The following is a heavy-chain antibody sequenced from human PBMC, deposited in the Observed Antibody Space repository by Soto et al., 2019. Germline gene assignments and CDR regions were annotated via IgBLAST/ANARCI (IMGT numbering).Heavy chain of an antibody. CDR1: GFTFSSYW. V-gene: IGHV3-7*04. Sequence: EVQLVESGGGLVQPGGSLRLSCAASGFTFSSYWMSWVRQAPGKGLEWVANIKQDGSEKYYVDSVKGRFTISRDNVKNSLYLQMNSLRAEDTAVYYCARGIVVVPAAIRYMDVWGKGTTVTVSS. CDR3: ARGIVVVPAAIRYMDV. D-gene: IGHD2-2*02. J-gene: IGHJ6*03. CDR2: IKQDGSEK.